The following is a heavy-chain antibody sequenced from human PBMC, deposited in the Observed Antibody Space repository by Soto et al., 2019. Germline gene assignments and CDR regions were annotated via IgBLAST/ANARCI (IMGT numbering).Heavy chain of an antibody. Sequence: QDQLVQSGAEVKKPGASVTVSCKASGYNFTNYGITWVRQAPGQGLEWMGWISGVNGNTHYAQKLQGRVTMTTDASTSTAYMELRSLRSDDTAVYYCARDRGVAPPVAGNTHYYYYMDVWGKGTTVTVSS. CDR2: ISGVNGNT. D-gene: IGHD6-19*01. CDR3: ARDRGVAPPVAGNTHYYYYMDV. V-gene: IGHV1-18*01. CDR1: GYNFTNYG. J-gene: IGHJ6*03.